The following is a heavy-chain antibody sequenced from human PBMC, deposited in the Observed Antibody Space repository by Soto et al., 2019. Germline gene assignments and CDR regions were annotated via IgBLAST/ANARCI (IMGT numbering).Heavy chain of an antibody. CDR3: AKRSGSYPGLYYFDY. Sequence: AGGSLRLSCAASGFTFSSYAMSWVRQAPGKGLEWVSAISGSGGSTYYADSVKGRFTISRDNSKNTLYLQMNSLRAEDTAVYYCAKRSGSYPGLYYFDYWGQGTLVTVSS. CDR2: ISGSGGST. D-gene: IGHD1-26*01. J-gene: IGHJ4*02. CDR1: GFTFSSYA. V-gene: IGHV3-23*01.